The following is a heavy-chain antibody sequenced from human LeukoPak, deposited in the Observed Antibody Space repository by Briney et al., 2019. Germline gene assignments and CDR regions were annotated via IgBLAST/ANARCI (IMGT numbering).Heavy chain of an antibody. V-gene: IGHV4-61*02. CDR1: GGSVSSGSYY. CDR3: ASLGLGMVRGVIVS. Sequence: TSETLSLTCTVSGGSVSSGSYYWSWIRQPAGKGLEWIGRIYTSGSTKYNPSLKSRVTISVDTSKNQFSLKLSSVTAADTAVYYCASLGLGMVRGVIVSWGQGTLVTVSS. CDR2: IYTSGST. D-gene: IGHD3-10*01. J-gene: IGHJ5*02.